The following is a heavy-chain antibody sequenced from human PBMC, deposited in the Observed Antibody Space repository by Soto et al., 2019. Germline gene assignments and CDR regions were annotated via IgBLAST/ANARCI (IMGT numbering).Heavy chain of an antibody. CDR3: AQTLGLAVAGPGRFDL. D-gene: IGHD6-19*01. CDR1: GGTFSNYA. Sequence: QVQLVQSGAEVKKPGSSVKVSCKASGGTFSNYAISWVRQAPGQGLEWMGGIIPLFGTANYAQKFQGTVTLTADESTSTAYMELSSLTSEDTAVYYCAQTLGLAVAGPGRFDLWGRGTLVTVSS. J-gene: IGHJ2*01. V-gene: IGHV1-69*12. CDR2: IIPLFGTA.